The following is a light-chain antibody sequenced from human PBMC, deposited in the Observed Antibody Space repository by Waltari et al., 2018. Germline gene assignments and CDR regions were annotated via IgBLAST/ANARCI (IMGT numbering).Light chain of an antibody. J-gene: IGLJ1*01. V-gene: IGLV2-23*02. Sequence: QSALTQPASMSGSPGQSITIPCAGTSNDIGRYALVSRYQQHPGKAPKVMIYAVNKRPSGVSNRFAGSKSGNTASLTISGLQAEDEADYYCCSYASSDTFLYVFGSGTKVTVL. CDR2: AVN. CDR3: CSYASSDTFLYV. CDR1: SNDIGRYAL.